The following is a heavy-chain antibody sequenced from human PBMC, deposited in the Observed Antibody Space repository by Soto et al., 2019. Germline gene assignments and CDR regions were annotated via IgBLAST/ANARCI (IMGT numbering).Heavy chain of an antibody. V-gene: IGHV1-2*04. CDR1: AYSFTDYN. D-gene: IGHD2-8*01. Sequence: ASVKVSCKASAYSFTDYNIHWVLQAPGQGLERLGPINPKSGCTSTAQKFQGWVTMTTDTSISTASMELTRLTSDDTAIYYCARGDSTDCSNGVCSFFYNHDMDVWGQGTTVTVSS. J-gene: IGHJ6*02. CDR3: ARGDSTDCSNGVCSFFYNHDMDV. CDR2: INPKSGCT.